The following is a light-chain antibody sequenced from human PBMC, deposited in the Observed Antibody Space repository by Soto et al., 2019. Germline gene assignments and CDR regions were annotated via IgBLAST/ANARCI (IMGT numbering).Light chain of an antibody. CDR1: QSISGY. CDR2: AAS. CDR3: QQSYSTPLYS. Sequence: DIQMTQSPSSLSASVGDRVTITCRASQSISGYLNWYQKKSGQAPRLLMYAASSLQSGVPSRFSGSGSGTDFTLTISSLQPEDSATYYCQQSYSTPLYSFGPGTKVDIK. J-gene: IGKJ2*01. V-gene: IGKV1-39*01.